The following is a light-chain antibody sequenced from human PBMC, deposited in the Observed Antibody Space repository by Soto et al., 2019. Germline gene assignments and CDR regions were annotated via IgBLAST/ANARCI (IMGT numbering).Light chain of an antibody. J-gene: IGKJ1*01. V-gene: IGKV3-20*01. CDR2: GAS. CDR3: QQYGSSPRT. Sequence: EIVLTQSPGTLSLSPGDRATLSCRASQSVGSSYLAWYQQKPGQAPRLLIYGASSRATGIPDKFSGSGSGTDFTLTIGRLEPEDFAVYYCQQYGSSPRTFGQGTKVEIK. CDR1: QSVGSSY.